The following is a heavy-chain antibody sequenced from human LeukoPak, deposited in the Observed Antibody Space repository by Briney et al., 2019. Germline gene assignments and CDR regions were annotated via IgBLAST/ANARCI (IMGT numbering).Heavy chain of an antibody. J-gene: IGHJ3*02. V-gene: IGHV3-21*01. CDR3: AKDQSSSWDPVDAFDI. Sequence: GGSLRLSCAASGFTFSSYNMNWVRQAPGKGLEWVSSISNSGSYIYYADSVKGRFTISRDNAKNSLYLQMNSLRAEDTAVYYCAKDQSSSWDPVDAFDIWGQGTMVTVSS. CDR2: ISNSGSYI. D-gene: IGHD6-13*01. CDR1: GFTFSSYN.